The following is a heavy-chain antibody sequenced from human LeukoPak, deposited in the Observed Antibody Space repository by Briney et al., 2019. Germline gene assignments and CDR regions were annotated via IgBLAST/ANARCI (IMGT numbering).Heavy chain of an antibody. D-gene: IGHD6-13*01. CDR1: GFTFNNYG. CDR2: IATDGRDK. V-gene: IGHV3-30*18. J-gene: IGHJ4*02. Sequence: GGALRLSCAASGFTFNNYGMHWVRQAPGKGLEWVAVIATDGRDKKYADSVKGRFTISRDNSKNTLYLEMNSLRPEDTAVYHCAKDSKVAAAGYFFDYWGQGTLVTVSS. CDR3: AKDSKVAAAGYFFDY.